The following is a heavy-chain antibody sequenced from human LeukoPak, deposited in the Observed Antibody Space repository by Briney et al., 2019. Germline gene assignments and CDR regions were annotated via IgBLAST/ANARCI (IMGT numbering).Heavy chain of an antibody. CDR3: TIGYYYGSGSYYY. Sequence: GGSLRLSCAASGFTFSNARMTWVRQAPGKGLEWVGRIKTKTDGGTTDYAAPVKGRFSISRDDSKNTLYLQMNSLKTEDTAVYYCTIGYYYGSGSYYYWGQGTLVTVSS. V-gene: IGHV3-15*01. CDR1: GFTFSNAR. J-gene: IGHJ4*02. D-gene: IGHD3-10*01. CDR2: IKTKTDGGTT.